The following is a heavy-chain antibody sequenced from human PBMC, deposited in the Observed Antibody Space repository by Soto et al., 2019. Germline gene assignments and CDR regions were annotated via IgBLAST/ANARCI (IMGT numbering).Heavy chain of an antibody. CDR3: ARLRDDYGDYGAFDI. Sequence: ASVKVSCKASGYTFTSYYMHWVRQAPGQGLEWMGIINPSGGSTSHAQKFQGRVTMTRDTSTSTVYMELSSLRSEDTAVYYCARLRDDYGDYGAFDIWGQGTMVTVSS. J-gene: IGHJ3*02. CDR1: GYTFTSYY. CDR2: INPSGGST. D-gene: IGHD4-17*01. V-gene: IGHV1-46*03.